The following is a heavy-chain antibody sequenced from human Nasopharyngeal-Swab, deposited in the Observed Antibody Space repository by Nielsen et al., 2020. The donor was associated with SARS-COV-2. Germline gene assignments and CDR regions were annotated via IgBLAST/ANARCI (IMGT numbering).Heavy chain of an antibody. CDR2: ISWNSVNI. J-gene: IGHJ3*02. CDR3: ARDAHVIGPDFDAFDI. V-gene: IGHV3-9*01. Sequence: SLKISCAASGFTFDDYAMYWVRQAPGKGLEWVSGISWNSVNIGYADSVKGRFTISRDNAKNSLYLQVNSLRAEDTALFYCARDAHVIGPDFDAFDIWGQGTMVTVSS. CDR1: GFTFDDYA. D-gene: IGHD2-21*02.